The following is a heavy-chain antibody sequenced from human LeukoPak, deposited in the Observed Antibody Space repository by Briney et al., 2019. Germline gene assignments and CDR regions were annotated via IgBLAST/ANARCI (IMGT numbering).Heavy chain of an antibody. J-gene: IGHJ6*02. CDR1: GFTFSNYA. V-gene: IGHV3-33*08. CDR3: ARVMEDASSQPLDV. CDR2: IWYDGSNK. Sequence: GGSLRLSCAASGFTFSNYAMSWVRQAPGKGLEWVAVIWYDGSNKYYADSVKGRFTISRDISKNTLYLQMNSLRAEDTAVYYCARVMEDASSQPLDVWGQGTTVTVSS. D-gene: IGHD1-14*01.